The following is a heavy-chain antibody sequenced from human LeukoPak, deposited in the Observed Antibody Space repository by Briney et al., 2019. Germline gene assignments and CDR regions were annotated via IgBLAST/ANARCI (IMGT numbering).Heavy chain of an antibody. CDR3: TTGRYGSGSSTFDI. Sequence: GGSLRLSCAASGFTFSNAWMSWVRQAPGKGLEWVGRIKSTTDGGTTDYAAPVKGRFTISRDDSKNTLYLQMNSLKTEDTAVYYCTTGRYGSGSSTFDIWGQGTMVTVSS. V-gene: IGHV3-15*01. CDR2: IKSTTDGGTT. D-gene: IGHD3-10*01. CDR1: GFTFSNAW. J-gene: IGHJ3*02.